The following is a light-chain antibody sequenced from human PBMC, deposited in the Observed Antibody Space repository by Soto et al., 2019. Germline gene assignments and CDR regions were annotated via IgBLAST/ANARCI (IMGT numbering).Light chain of an antibody. Sequence: QSVLTQPHSVSGSPGQSVTISCTGTSVDVGAYDFVSWYQQHPGKAPKLLIYVVSGRPSGVPHRFSGSKSDNAASLTISGLQAEDEADYYCSSFTTSHTYVFGTGTKVTVL. V-gene: IGLV2-11*01. CDR2: VVS. J-gene: IGLJ1*01. CDR3: SSFTTSHTYV. CDR1: SVDVGAYDF.